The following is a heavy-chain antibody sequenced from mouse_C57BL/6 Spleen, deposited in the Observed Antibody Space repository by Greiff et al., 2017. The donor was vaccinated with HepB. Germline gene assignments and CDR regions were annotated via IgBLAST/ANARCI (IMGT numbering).Heavy chain of an antibody. V-gene: IGHV1-61*01. Sequence: QVQLQQPGAELVRPGSSVKLSCKASGYTFTSYWMDWVKQRPGQGLEWIGNIYPSDSETHYNQKFKDKATLTVDKSSSTANMQLSSLTSEDSAVYYCARGGGYWYFDVWGTGTTVTVSS. CDR2: IYPSDSET. J-gene: IGHJ1*03. CDR1: GYTFTSYW. CDR3: ARGGGYWYFDV.